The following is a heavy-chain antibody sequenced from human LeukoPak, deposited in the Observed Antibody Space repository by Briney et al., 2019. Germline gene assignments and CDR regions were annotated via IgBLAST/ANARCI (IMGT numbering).Heavy chain of an antibody. V-gene: IGHV5-51*01. CDR1: GYSFNNYW. CDR3: ARSNDFWSGYYRYFQH. Sequence: GESLKISCQGSGYSFNNYWTGWVRQMPGKGLEWMGIIYAGDSDTRYSPSFQGQVTISADKSISTAYLQWSSLKASDTAMYYRARSNDFWSGYYRYFQHWGQGTLVTVSS. D-gene: IGHD3-3*01. J-gene: IGHJ1*01. CDR2: IYAGDSDT.